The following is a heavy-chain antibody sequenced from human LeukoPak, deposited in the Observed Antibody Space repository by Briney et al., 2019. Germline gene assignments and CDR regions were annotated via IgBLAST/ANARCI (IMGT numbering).Heavy chain of an antibody. CDR3: ANSIDFDYGDYYFDY. CDR1: GYSISSGYY. J-gene: IGHJ4*02. CDR2: IYHSGRT. Sequence: PSETLSLTCTVSGYSISSGYYWGWIRQPPGKGLEWIGSIYHSGRTFYNPSLKSRVTISLDTSKNQFSLKLSSVTAADTAVYYCANSIDFDYGDYYFDYWGQGALVTISS. D-gene: IGHD4-17*01. V-gene: IGHV4-38-2*02.